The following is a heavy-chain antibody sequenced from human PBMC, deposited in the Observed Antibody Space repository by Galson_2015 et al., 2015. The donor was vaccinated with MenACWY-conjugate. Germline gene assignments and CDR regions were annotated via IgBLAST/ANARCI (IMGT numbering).Heavy chain of an antibody. D-gene: IGHD1-26*01. Sequence: SLRLSCAASGFTFSSSAMHWIRQTPGKGLEWVAVISSDGDKKHYAGSVKGRFTISRDNSKNTVSLQMNSLRDEDTAVYYCARLGGNYRTTSHFDYWGQGTLVTVSS. CDR3: ARLGGNYRTTSHFDY. V-gene: IGHV3-30*04. J-gene: IGHJ4*02. CDR1: GFTFSSSA. CDR2: ISSDGDKK.